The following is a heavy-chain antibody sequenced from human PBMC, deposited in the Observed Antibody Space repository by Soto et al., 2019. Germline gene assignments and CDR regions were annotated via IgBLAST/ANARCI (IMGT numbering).Heavy chain of an antibody. J-gene: IGHJ6*03. Sequence: NPSETLSLTCAVYGGSFSGYYWSWIRQPPGKGLEWIGEINHSGSTNYNPSLKSRVTISVDTSKNQFSLKLSSVTAADTAVYYCAREGKVVPAAMLSNVRFFEWSTTSHYHLAFWGKGTKVTVSS. CDR2: INHSGST. V-gene: IGHV4-34*01. CDR3: AREGKVVPAAMLSNVRFFEWSTTSHYHLAF. CDR1: GGSFSGYY. D-gene: IGHD2-2*01.